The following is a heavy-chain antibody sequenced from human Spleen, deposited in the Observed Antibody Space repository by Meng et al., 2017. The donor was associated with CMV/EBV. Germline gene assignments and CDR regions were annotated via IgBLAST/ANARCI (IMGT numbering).Heavy chain of an antibody. V-gene: IGHV3-30*02. CDR1: GFTFSSYV. CDR2: IRYDGSDK. Sequence: LSLTCAASGFTFSSYVMHWVRQAPGKGLEWVAFIRYDGSDKYYADSVKGRFTISRDNSKNTLYLQMNSLRAEDTAVYYCAKDLKMESYCGGDCYYGMDVWGQGTTVTVSS. CDR3: AKDLKMESYCGGDCYYGMDV. D-gene: IGHD2-21*01. J-gene: IGHJ6*02.